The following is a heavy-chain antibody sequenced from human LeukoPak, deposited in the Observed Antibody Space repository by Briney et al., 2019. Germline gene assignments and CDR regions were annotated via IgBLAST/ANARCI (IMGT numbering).Heavy chain of an antibody. D-gene: IGHD6-19*01. Sequence: GGSLRLSCAASGFTFSSYAMSWVRQAPGKGLEWVSAISGSGGSTYYAKSVKGRFTISRDNSRNTLYLRMNSLRAEDTAEYYCANHYSGGWSHFDYWGQGILVTVSS. V-gene: IGHV3-23*01. CDR1: GFTFSSYA. CDR3: ANHYSGGWSHFDY. CDR2: ISGSGGST. J-gene: IGHJ4*02.